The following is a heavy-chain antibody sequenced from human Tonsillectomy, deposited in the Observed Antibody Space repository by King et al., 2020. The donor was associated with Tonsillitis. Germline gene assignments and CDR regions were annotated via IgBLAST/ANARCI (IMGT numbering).Heavy chain of an antibody. CDR2: IYQSGTT. D-gene: IGHD2-15*01. Sequence: QLQESGSGLVKPSQTLSLTCTVSGDSSSSGGYSWSWIRQTPGKGLEWIGYIYQSGTTNYNPSLKSRVTISADKSNNQFSLRLSSVTAADTAVYYCAGGGPGDAFDIWGQGTMVTVSS. CDR1: GDSSSSGGYS. V-gene: IGHV4-30-2*01. J-gene: IGHJ3*02. CDR3: AGGGPGDAFDI.